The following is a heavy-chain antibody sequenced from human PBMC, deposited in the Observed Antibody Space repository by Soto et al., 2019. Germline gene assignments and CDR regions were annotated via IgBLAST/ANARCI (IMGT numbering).Heavy chain of an antibody. Sequence: VKVSCKASGYTFTSYDINWVRQATGQGLEWMGWMNPHSGNTGYAQKFQGRVTMTRNTSISTAYMELSSLRSEDTAVYYCARAMYYDFWSGYPLMAFDIWGQGTMVTVSS. V-gene: IGHV1-8*01. CDR3: ARAMYYDFWSGYPLMAFDI. CDR2: MNPHSGNT. J-gene: IGHJ3*02. D-gene: IGHD3-3*01. CDR1: GYTFTSYD.